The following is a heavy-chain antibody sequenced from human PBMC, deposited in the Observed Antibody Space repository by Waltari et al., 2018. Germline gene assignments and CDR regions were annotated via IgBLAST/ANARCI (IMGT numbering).Heavy chain of an antibody. D-gene: IGHD2-8*01. Sequence: VRLVESGGGLVKPGGSLRLACELSGFTFSDYSLHWVRQDPGKGRAWGSAVRKPSNYKYDADSVKGRFTVSRDNVKGSLFLQMNGLRAEDTVVYYCARDYCNNGSCYWYFDYWGQGTLVTVSS. CDR1: GFTFSDYS. J-gene: IGHJ4*02. V-gene: IGHV3-21*01. CDR2: VRKPSNYK. CDR3: ARDYCNNGSCYWYFDY.